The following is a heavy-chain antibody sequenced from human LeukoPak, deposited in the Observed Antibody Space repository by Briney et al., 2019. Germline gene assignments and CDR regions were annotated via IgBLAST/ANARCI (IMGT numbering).Heavy chain of an antibody. V-gene: IGHV3-21*01. Sequence: GGSLRLSCAASGFTFSSYSMNWVRQAPGKGLEWVSSISSSSSYIYYADSVKGRFTISRDNAKNSLYLQMISLRAEDTAVYYCARGGSSWSFAFDIWGQGTMVTVSS. D-gene: IGHD6-13*01. CDR1: GFTFSSYS. J-gene: IGHJ3*02. CDR3: ARGGSSWSFAFDI. CDR2: ISSSSSYI.